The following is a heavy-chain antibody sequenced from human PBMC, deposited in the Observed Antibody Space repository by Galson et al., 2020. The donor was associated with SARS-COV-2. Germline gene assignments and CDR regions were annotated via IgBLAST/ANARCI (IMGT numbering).Heavy chain of an antibody. D-gene: IGHD6-6*01. CDR3: ARDSGQLGIDY. V-gene: IGHV3-21*01. CDR2: ISSSSSYI. CDR1: GFTFSSYS. J-gene: IGHJ4*02. Sequence: GGSLRLSCAASGFTFSSYSMNWVRQTPGKELEWVSSISSSSSYIYYADSVKGRFTISRDNAKNSLYLQMNSLRAEDTAVYYCARDSGQLGIDYWGQGTLVTVSS.